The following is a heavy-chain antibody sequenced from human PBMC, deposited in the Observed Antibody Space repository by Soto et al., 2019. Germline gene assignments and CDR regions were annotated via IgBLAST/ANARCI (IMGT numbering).Heavy chain of an antibody. CDR3: ARERQQLGYFAY. D-gene: IGHD6-13*01. Sequence: ASVNVSCKSSGYTFTSYYMHWVRQAPGQGLEGMGIINPSGGSTSYAQKFQGRVTMTMDTSTNTGYIELSSPRSEDTDVYSCARERQQLGYFAYWGQGTLVTVSS. J-gene: IGHJ4*02. CDR1: GYTFTSYY. V-gene: IGHV1-46*03. CDR2: INPSGGST.